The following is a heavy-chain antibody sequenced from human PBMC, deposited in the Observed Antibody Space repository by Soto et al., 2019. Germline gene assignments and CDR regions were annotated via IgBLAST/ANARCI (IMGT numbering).Heavy chain of an antibody. Sequence: EVQLLESGGGLIQPGGSLRLSCAGSGFTFSDYGMNWVRQAPGKGLEWVSGLTWGGSAYYAESVRGRFTISIDNSKSILYVQMNSLRVEDTAVYYCAKERTSSTYDGMDVWGHGTPGTVSS. V-gene: IGHV3-23*01. D-gene: IGHD6-6*01. J-gene: IGHJ6*02. CDR3: AKERTSSTYDGMDV. CDR1: GFTFSDYG. CDR2: LTWGGSA.